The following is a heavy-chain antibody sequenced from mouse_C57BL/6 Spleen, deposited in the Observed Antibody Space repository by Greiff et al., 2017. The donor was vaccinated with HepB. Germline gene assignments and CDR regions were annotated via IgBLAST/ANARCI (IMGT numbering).Heavy chain of an antibody. D-gene: IGHD1-1*01. CDR3: ARQGSYGSSYYFDV. J-gene: IGHJ1*03. CDR1: GFTFSNYG. V-gene: IGHV5-6*01. Sequence: EVKLVESGGDLVKPGGSLKLSCAASGFTFSNYGMSWVRQTPDKRLEWVATISSGGSYTDYPDSVKGRFTISRDNAKNTLYLQMSSLKSEDTAMYYCARQGSYGSSYYFDVWGTGTPVTVSS. CDR2: ISSGGSYT.